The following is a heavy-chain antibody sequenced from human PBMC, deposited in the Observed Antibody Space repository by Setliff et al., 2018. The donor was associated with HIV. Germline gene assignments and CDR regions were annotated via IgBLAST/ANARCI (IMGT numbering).Heavy chain of an antibody. CDR3: ARDPGITAKPFYFDC. Sequence: GGSLRLSCAASGFTFSTYSMNWVRQSPGKGLEWVSYISGRSGYMYYADSVKGRFTISRDNAKNSLYLQMNGLRAEDTAVYYCARDPGITAKPFYFDCWGQGTLVTVSS. CDR1: GFTFSTYS. V-gene: IGHV3-21*01. J-gene: IGHJ4*02. CDR2: ISGRSGYM. D-gene: IGHD1-20*01.